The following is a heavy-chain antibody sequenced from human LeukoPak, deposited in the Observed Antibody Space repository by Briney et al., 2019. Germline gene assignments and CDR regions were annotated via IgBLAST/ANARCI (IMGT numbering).Heavy chain of an antibody. V-gene: IGHV4-39*01. J-gene: IGHJ4*02. CDR1: GDSIRNSGWS. CDR3: ARHQVDSSSPLPGSLDY. CDR2: MPYDENVSDNEIP. Sequence: SETLSLTCIVSGDSIRNSGWSWGWIRQPPGKGLEWIGTMPYDENVSDNEIPSYNPSLKRRVTISADTSKNQLSLKVNSVTAADTAVYYCARHQVDSSSPLPGSLDYWGQGTLVTVSS. D-gene: IGHD6-19*01.